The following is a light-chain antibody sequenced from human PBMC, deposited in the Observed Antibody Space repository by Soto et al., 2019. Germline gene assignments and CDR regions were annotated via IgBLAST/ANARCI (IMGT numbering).Light chain of an antibody. V-gene: IGKV3-20*01. J-gene: IGKJ5*01. CDR2: AAS. CDR3: QQYADPPNT. Sequence: SPASPSFSPGNKAPLSCRASQTVRRNYLAWYQQQPGQAPRLLIYAASRRATGIPARFSGGGSGTDFTLTISILQAEDIAVFCCQQYADPPNTVGQGSLLAIK. CDR1: QTVRRNY.